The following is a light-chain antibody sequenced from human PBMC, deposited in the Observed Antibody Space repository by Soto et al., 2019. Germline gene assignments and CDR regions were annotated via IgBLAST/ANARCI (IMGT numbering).Light chain of an antibody. CDR3: SSFVHKNNLI. CDR2: EVD. Sequence: QSVLTQPPSASGSPGQSVTISCTGTSSDVGGYDYVSWYQQHAGNVPKLIIFEVDKRPSGVPNRFSGSKSGNTASLTISGLRAEGEADYYCSSFVHKNNLIFGGGTKVTVL. CDR1: SSDVGGYDY. V-gene: IGLV2-8*01. J-gene: IGLJ2*01.